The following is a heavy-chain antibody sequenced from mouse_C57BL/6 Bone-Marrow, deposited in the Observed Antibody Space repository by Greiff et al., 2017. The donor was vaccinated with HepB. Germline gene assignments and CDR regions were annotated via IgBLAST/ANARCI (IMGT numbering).Heavy chain of an antibody. D-gene: IGHD2-14*01. V-gene: IGHV1-52*01. CDR3: ARVGEYDVGWYFDV. J-gene: IGHJ1*03. CDR2: IDPSDSET. CDR1: GYTFTSYW. Sequence: QVQLQQPGAELVRPGSSVKLSCKASGYTFTSYWMHWVKQRPIQGLEWIGNIDPSDSETHYNQKFKDKATLTVDKSSSTAYMQLSSLTSEDSAVYYCARVGEYDVGWYFDVWGTGTTVTVSS.